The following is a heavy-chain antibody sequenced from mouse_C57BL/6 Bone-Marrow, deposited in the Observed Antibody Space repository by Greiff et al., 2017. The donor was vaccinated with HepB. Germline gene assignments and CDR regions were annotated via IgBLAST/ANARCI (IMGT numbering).Heavy chain of an antibody. CDR1: GYTFTDYY. V-gene: IGHV1-19*01. CDR3: ARDDYDEYFDV. J-gene: IGHJ1*03. D-gene: IGHD2-4*01. CDR2: INPYNGGT. Sequence: EVQLQQSGPVLVKPGASVKMSCKASGYTFTDYYMNWVKQSHGKSLEWIGVINPYNGGTSYNQKFKGKATLTVDKSSSTAYIELNSLTSEDSAVYYCARDDYDEYFDVWGTGTTVTVSS.